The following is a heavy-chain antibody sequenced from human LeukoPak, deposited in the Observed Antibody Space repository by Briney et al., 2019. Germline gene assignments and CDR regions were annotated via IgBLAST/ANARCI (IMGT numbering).Heavy chain of an antibody. CDR1: GFTFSSYW. Sequence: GGSLRLSCAASGFTFSSYWMSWVRQAPGKGLEWMANIKQDGSEKYYVDSVKGRFTISRDNAKNSLYLQMNSLRAKDTAVYYCARGRDGYNYRYWGQGTLVTVSS. CDR3: ARGRDGYNYRY. J-gene: IGHJ4*02. V-gene: IGHV3-7*01. CDR2: IKQDGSEK. D-gene: IGHD5-24*01.